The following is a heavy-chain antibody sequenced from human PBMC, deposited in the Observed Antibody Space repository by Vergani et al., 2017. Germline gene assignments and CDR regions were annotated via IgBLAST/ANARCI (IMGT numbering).Heavy chain of an antibody. CDR1: GFTLSNYD. V-gene: IGHV3-30*02. D-gene: IGHD3-16*01. Sequence: QVQLVESGGGVVQRGGSLRLSCATSGFTLSNYDMQGIRQGQGKGLEFVAFMQFDGSNQYYGDSVKGRFTLSRDFSKTTLYLQMNSLSTYYTATYYCAKHFRGWGIDYWGQGTQVIVSS. CDR2: MQFDGSNQ. J-gene: IGHJ4*02. CDR3: AKHFRGWGIDY.